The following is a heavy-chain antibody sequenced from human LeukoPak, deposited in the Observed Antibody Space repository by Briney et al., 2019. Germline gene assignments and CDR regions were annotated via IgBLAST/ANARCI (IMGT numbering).Heavy chain of an antibody. CDR2: ISYDGSNK. Sequence: PGRSLRLSCAASGFTFSSYAMHWVRQAPGKGLEWVAVISYDGSNKYYADSVKGRFTISRDNAKNSLYLQMNSLRAEDTALYHCARDRLVPDYDFFAHGKYGMDVWGQGTTVTVSS. D-gene: IGHD3-3*01. V-gene: IGHV3-30-3*01. CDR1: GFTFSSYA. J-gene: IGHJ6*02. CDR3: ARDRLVPDYDFFAHGKYGMDV.